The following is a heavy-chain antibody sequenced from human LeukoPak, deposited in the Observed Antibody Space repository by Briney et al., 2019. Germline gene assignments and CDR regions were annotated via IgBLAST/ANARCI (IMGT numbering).Heavy chain of an antibody. J-gene: IGHJ4*02. CDR2: IYYSGST. V-gene: IGHV4-61*01. D-gene: IGHD1-26*01. CDR3: ARDRDSGSYIDY. Sequence: SETLSLTCTVSGGSISSSSYYWSWIRQPPGKGLEWIGYIYYSGSTNYNPSLKSRVTISVDTSKNQFSLKLSSVTAADTAVYYCARDRDSGSYIDYWGQGTLVTVSS. CDR1: GGSISSSSYY.